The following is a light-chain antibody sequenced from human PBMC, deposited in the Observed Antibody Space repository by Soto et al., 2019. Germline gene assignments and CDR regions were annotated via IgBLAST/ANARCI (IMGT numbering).Light chain of an antibody. V-gene: IGKV1D-13*01. Sequence: ANQLTQSPSSLSASVGDRVTITCRASQAISSALAWYQQKPGKPPKLLIYDASTLQSGVPSRFSGTASGTDFTLTINSLQHEDFATYYCQQYNNWPVTFGPGTKVDIK. CDR2: DAS. CDR3: QQYNNWPVT. CDR1: QAISSA. J-gene: IGKJ3*01.